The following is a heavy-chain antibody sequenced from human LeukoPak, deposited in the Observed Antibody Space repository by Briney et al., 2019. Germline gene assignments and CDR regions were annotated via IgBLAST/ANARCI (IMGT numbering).Heavy chain of an antibody. CDR3: AKVRPYFDWLLGPIDY. Sequence: SETLSLTCTVSGGSISSYYWSWIRQPPGKGLEWIGYIYYSGSTNYNPSLKSRVTISVDTSKNQFSLKLSSVTAADTAVCYCAKVRPYFDWLLGPIDYWGQGTLVTVSS. CDR2: IYYSGST. D-gene: IGHD3-9*01. V-gene: IGHV4-59*01. CDR1: GGSISSYY. J-gene: IGHJ4*02.